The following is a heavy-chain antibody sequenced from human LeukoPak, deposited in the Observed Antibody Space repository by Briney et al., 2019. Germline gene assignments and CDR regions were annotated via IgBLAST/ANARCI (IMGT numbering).Heavy chain of an antibody. CDR3: AREMGGYYSDYYYGMDV. V-gene: IGHV4-34*01. D-gene: IGHD3-3*01. J-gene: IGHJ6*02. CDR1: GGSFSGYY. CDR2: INHSGTT. Sequence: SETLSLTCAVYGGSFSGYYWSWVRQPPGKGLEWIGEINHSGTTNYNPSLKSRVTISVDTSKNQFSLKPSSVTAADTAVYYCAREMGGYYSDYYYGMDVWGQGTTVTVSS.